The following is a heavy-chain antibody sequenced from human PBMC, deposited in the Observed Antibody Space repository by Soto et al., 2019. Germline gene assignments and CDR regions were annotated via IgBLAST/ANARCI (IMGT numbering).Heavy chain of an antibody. Sequence: ASVKVSCKTSGYTFSNYGITWVRQAPGQPLEWLGWVSLYSDGTNYAQKFQGRVSMTTGTSTTTAYMELRSLRSDDTAVYYCARVVPGAEAWFGPWGQGTLVTVSS. V-gene: IGHV1-18*01. D-gene: IGHD2-2*01. J-gene: IGHJ5*02. CDR1: GYTFSNYG. CDR2: VSLYSDGT. CDR3: ARVVPGAEAWFGP.